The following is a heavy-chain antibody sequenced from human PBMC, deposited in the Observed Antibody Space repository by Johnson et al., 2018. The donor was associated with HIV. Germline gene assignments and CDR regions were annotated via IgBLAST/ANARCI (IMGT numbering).Heavy chain of an antibody. CDR3: ARDTKVPRYNWNDGAFDI. J-gene: IGHJ3*02. Sequence: VQLVESGGGLVKPGGSLRLSCAASGFTFSDYYMNCVRQAPGKGLEWVSVLFSGGSTYYADSVKGRFTISRDNSKNTLYLQMNSLRAEDTALYYCARDTKVPRYNWNDGAFDIWGRGTLVTVSS. CDR1: GFTFSDYY. CDR2: LFSGGST. V-gene: IGHV3-66*01. D-gene: IGHD1-1*01.